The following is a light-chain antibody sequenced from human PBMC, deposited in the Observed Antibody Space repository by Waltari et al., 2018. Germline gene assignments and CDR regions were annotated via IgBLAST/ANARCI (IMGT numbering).Light chain of an antibody. V-gene: IGKV1-6*01. CDR1: QGIRNE. J-gene: IGKJ2*01. CDR2: GAS. CDR3: LQDYNYPRT. Sequence: AIQMTQSPSSLSASVGDRVTITCRASQGIRNELAWYQQKPGKAPKVLSYGASSLQSGVPSRFTGSGSDTDFTLTIRSLQPEDFATYYCLQDYNYPRTFGQGTKLEIK.